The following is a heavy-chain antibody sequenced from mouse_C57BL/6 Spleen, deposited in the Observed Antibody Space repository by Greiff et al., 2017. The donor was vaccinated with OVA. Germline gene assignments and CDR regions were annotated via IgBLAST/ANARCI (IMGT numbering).Heavy chain of an antibody. J-gene: IGHJ3*01. CDR1: GYTFTAYE. Sequence: VQLQESGAELVRPGASVTLSCKASGYTFTAYEIHWVKQTPMHGLEWIGAIDPETGGTAYNQKFKGKAILTADKSSSTAYMELRCLTSEDAAVDYCTRGYYGSSYGAYWGQGTLVTVSA. V-gene: IGHV1-15*01. CDR2: IDPETGGT. D-gene: IGHD1-1*01. CDR3: TRGYYGSSYGAY.